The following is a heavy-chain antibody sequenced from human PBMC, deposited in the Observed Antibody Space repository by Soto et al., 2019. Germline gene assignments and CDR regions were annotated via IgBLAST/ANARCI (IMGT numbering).Heavy chain of an antibody. Sequence: QVQLVQSGAEVKKPGASVKVSCKASGYTFTSYYMHWVRQAPGQGLEWMGIINPSGGSTSYAQKFQGRVTMTRATSTSTVYMELSSRRSEDTTVYYCAREEYSSSSGGYYYDYYMDVWGKGTTVTVSS. CDR2: INPSGGST. J-gene: IGHJ6*03. V-gene: IGHV1-46*03. CDR3: AREEYSSSSGGYYYDYYMDV. CDR1: GYTFTSYY. D-gene: IGHD6-6*01.